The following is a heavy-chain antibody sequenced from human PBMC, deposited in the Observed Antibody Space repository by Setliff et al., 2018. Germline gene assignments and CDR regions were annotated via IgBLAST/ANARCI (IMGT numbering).Heavy chain of an antibody. CDR2: ITHDGSKT. CDR3: TRDQDYYGMDV. CDR1: GFTFSSSA. Sequence: GGSLRLSCAASGFTFSSSAMAWVRQAPGKGLEWVASITHDGSKTYILDSVKGRFTISRDNTKNSLCLQMNSLRGEDTAVYHCTRDQDYYGMDVWGQGTTVTVSS. J-gene: IGHJ6*02. V-gene: IGHV3-7*01.